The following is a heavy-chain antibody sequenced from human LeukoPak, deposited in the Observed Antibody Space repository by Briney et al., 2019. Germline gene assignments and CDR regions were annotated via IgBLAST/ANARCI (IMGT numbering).Heavy chain of an antibody. J-gene: IGHJ4*02. D-gene: IGHD4-17*01. CDR1: GFTFSTYW. CDR3: AMTTVTSRGPYFDY. V-gene: IGHV3-7*02. Sequence: GGSLRLSCAASGFTFSTYWMTCVRQAPGKGLEWVANIKQDGSEKYYVDSVKGRFTISRDNAKNSLYLQMNSLRAEDTAVYYCAMTTVTSRGPYFDYWGQGTLVTVSS. CDR2: IKQDGSEK.